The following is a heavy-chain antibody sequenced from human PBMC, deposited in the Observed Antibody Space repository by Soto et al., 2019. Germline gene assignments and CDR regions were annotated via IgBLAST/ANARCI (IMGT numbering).Heavy chain of an antibody. V-gene: IGHV3-33*01. J-gene: IGHJ6*02. CDR3: ARDLQYCSSTSCYFYYYYGMDV. CDR1: GFTFSSYG. D-gene: IGHD2-2*01. Sequence: PGGSLRLSCAASGFTFSSYGMHWVRQAPGKGLEWVAVIWYDGSNKYYADSVKGRFTISRDNSKNTLYLQMNSLRAEDTAVYYCARDLQYCSSTSCYFYYYYGMDVWGQGTTVTVSS. CDR2: IWYDGSNK.